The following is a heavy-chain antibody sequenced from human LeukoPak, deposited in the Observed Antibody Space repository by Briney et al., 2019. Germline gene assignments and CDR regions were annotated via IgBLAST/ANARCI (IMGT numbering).Heavy chain of an antibody. CDR3: AKDLRNGDNYGFLDY. V-gene: IGHV3-23*01. J-gene: IGHJ4*02. CDR2: IHASGGRA. CDR1: GFTFSSSG. D-gene: IGHD4/OR15-4a*01. Sequence: GGSLRLSCAASGFTFSSSGMSWVRQTADKGLEWVSFIHASGGRAYYADSVKGRFTVSRDNSKNTLYLQMNSLRVEDTAIYYCAKDLRNGDNYGFLDYWGQGTLVTVSP.